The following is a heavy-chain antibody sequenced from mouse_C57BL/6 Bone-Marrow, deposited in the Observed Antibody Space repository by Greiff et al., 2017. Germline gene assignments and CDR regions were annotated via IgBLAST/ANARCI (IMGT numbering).Heavy chain of an antibody. J-gene: IGHJ4*01. CDR1: YTFTDYYM. CDR2: YPGSGNTY. CDR3: RTLRQLRLRMDY. V-gene: IGHV1-83*01. D-gene: IGHD3-2*02. Sequence: VQLKQSGPELVKPGASVKMSCKASGYTFTDYYMHWVKQKPGKGLEWIGEIYPGSGNTYYNEKFKGKATLTADTSSSTAYMQLSSLTSEDSAVYFCARTLRQLRLRMDYWGQGTSVTVSS.